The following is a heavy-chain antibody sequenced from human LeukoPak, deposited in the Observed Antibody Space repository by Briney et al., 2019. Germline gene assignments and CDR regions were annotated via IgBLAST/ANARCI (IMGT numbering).Heavy chain of an antibody. V-gene: IGHV4-4*02. CDR3: ARLTEGGADSYYYDSSGYFDY. D-gene: IGHD3-22*01. CDR2: IYHSGST. Sequence: SETLSLTCAVSGGSISSSNWWSWVRQPPGKGLEWIGEIYHSGSTNYNPSLKSRVTISVDKSKNQFSLKLSSVTAADTAVYYCARLTEGGADSYYYDSSGYFDYWGQGTLVTVSS. CDR1: GGSISSSNW. J-gene: IGHJ4*02.